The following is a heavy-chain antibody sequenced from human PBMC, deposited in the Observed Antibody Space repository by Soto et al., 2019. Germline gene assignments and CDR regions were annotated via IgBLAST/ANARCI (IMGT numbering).Heavy chain of an antibody. CDR3: AKNFRDCPKSACYFY. CDR1: GFTFSSYS. J-gene: IGHJ4*02. D-gene: IGHD2-15*01. V-gene: IGHV3-23*01. Sequence: GGSLRLSCAASGFTFSSYSMNWVRQAPGKGLEWISVITGDGGVTYYADFAKGRFTISRDNFKNTVFLQMNSLRAEDTAVYYCAKNFRDCPKSACYFYWGQGTRVTVSS. CDR2: ITGDGGVT.